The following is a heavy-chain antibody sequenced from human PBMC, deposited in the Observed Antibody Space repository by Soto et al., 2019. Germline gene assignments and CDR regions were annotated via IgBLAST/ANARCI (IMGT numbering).Heavy chain of an antibody. CDR1: GFTFSSYA. J-gene: IGHJ4*02. V-gene: IGHV3-23*01. Sequence: PGGSLRLSCAASGFTFSSYAMSWVRQAPGKGLEWVSAISGSGGSTYYADSVKGRFTISRDNSKNTLFLQMNSLRAEDTAVYYCAKALLGQWLVPFDYWGQGTLVTVSS. CDR3: AKALLGQWLVPFDY. CDR2: ISGSGGST. D-gene: IGHD6-19*01.